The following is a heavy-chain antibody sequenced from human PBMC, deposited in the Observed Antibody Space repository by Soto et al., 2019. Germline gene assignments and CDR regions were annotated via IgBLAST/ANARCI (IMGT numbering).Heavy chain of an antibody. CDR2: ISYDGSNK. J-gene: IGHJ4*02. CDR1: GFTFRSYG. CDR3: TTDPNGIVGATVTDY. V-gene: IGHV3-30*03. Sequence: GGSLRLSCAASGFTFRSYGMHWVRQAPAKGLEWVAVISYDGSNKYYEDSVKGRFTISRDNSKNTLYLQMNSLKTEDTAVYYCTTDPNGIVGATVTDYWGQGTLVTVSS. D-gene: IGHD1-26*01.